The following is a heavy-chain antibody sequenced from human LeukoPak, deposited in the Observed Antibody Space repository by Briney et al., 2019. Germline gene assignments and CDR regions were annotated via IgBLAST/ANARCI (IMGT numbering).Heavy chain of an antibody. CDR1: GFTFSTYD. CDR3: TREVPHGYSGYDSRDY. V-gene: IGHV3-21*01. J-gene: IGHJ4*02. D-gene: IGHD5-12*01. CDR2: ISSSSSHT. Sequence: GGSLRLSCAASGFTFSTYDMNWVRQAPEKGLEWVSSISSSSSHTYYVDSVKGRFTISRDNTMNSLYLQMSSLRAEDTAVYYCTREVPHGYSGYDSRDYWGQGTLVTVSS.